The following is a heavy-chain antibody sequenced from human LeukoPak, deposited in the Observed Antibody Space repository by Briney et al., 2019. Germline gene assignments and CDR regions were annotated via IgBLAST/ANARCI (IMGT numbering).Heavy chain of an antibody. Sequence: PSETLSLTCSVSGYSISNSYYWGWIRQPPGKGLGWIGSIYDSGSSYYNSSLKSRVTISVDTSKNQLSLKVSSVTAADTAVYYGGGVFEDGNNSFDYGGKGPWVTVS. J-gene: IGHJ4*02. CDR2: IYDSGSS. D-gene: IGHD5-24*01. V-gene: IGHV4-38-2*02. CDR3: GGVFEDGNNSFDY. CDR1: GYSISNSYY.